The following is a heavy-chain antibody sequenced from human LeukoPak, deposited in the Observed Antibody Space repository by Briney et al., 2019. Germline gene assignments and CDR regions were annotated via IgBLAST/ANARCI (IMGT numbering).Heavy chain of an antibody. CDR1: GFTFSDYY. Sequence: GGSLRLSCAASGFTFSDYYMSWIRQAPGKGLEWVSYISSSGSTIYYADSVKGRFTISRDNAKNSLYLQMNSLRAEDTAVYYCARATLNTYCGGDCYPNYYYYYMDVWGKGTTVTISS. V-gene: IGHV3-11*04. J-gene: IGHJ6*03. D-gene: IGHD2-21*02. CDR2: ISSSGSTI. CDR3: ARATLNTYCGGDCYPNYYYYYMDV.